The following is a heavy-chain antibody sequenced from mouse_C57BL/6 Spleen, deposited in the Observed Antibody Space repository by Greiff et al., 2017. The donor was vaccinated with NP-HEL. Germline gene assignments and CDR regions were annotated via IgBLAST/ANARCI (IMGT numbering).Heavy chain of an antibody. D-gene: IGHD2-2*01. CDR2: INPSNGGT. V-gene: IGHV1-53*01. Sequence: VQLQQPGTELVKPGASVKLSCKASGYTFTSYWMHWVKQRPGQGLEWIGNINPSNGGTNYNEKFKSKATLTVDKSSSTAYLQLSSLTSEDAAVYYSARSRGYDGGGFAYWGQGTLVTVSA. J-gene: IGHJ3*01. CDR1: GYTFTSYW. CDR3: ARSRGYDGGGFAY.